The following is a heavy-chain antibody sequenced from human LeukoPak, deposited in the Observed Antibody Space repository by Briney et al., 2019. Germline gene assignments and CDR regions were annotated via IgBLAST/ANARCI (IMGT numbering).Heavy chain of an antibody. Sequence: PGGSLRLSCAASGFTFSNYWMSWVRQAPGKGLEWVANIKHDGGDKHYVDSVKGRFTIARDSAKNSLNLQMNSLRAEDTAVYYCARGGNYDILTGYIFDYWGQGTLVTVPS. CDR1: GFTFSNYW. D-gene: IGHD3-9*01. CDR2: IKHDGGDK. V-gene: IGHV3-7*03. CDR3: ARGGNYDILTGYIFDY. J-gene: IGHJ4*02.